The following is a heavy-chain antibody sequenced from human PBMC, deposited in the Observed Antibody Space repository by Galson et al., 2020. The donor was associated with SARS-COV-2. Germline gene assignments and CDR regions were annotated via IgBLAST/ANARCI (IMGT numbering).Heavy chain of an antibody. J-gene: IGHJ6*02. D-gene: IGHD3-16*01. CDR2: FYSSGHS. CDR3: GRLAADSIQGRRWWETTDYESYGIDV. V-gene: IGHV4-59*08. Sequence: ASETLSLTCSVSGVSITNFYWTWIRQPPGKGLEWIGSFYSSGHSSYNPSLHSRVPISLDTYNNQFSLRLTSVAAADTAIYYCGRLAADSIQGRRWWETTDYESYGIDVWGRGTTVTVSS. CDR1: GVSITNFY.